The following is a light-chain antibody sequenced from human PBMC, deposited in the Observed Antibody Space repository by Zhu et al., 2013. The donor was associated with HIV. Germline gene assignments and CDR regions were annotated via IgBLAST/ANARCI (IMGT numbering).Light chain of an antibody. Sequence: DIQMTQSPPTLSASVGDRVTITCRASQTVTTWLAWYQQKPGKAPKLLIYKASALETGVPSRFGGSGSGTDFTLTITSLQPDDFATYYCQQYDSFPWTFGQGTKVEIK. CDR1: QTVTTW. V-gene: IGKV1-5*03. CDR3: QQYDSFPWT. J-gene: IGKJ1*01. CDR2: KAS.